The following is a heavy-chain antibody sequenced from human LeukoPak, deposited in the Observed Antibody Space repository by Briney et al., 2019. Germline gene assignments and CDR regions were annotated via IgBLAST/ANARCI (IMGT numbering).Heavy chain of an antibody. CDR2: INHSGST. D-gene: IGHD3-22*01. CDR3: ARGEKYYYDSSGYYCDY. CDR1: GGSFSGYY. Sequence: SETLSLTCAVYGGSFSGYYWSWIRQPPGKGLEWIGEINHSGSTNYNPSLKSRVTISVDTSKNQLSLKLSSVTAADTAVYYCARGEKYYYDSSGYYCDYWGQGTLVTVSS. J-gene: IGHJ4*02. V-gene: IGHV4-34*01.